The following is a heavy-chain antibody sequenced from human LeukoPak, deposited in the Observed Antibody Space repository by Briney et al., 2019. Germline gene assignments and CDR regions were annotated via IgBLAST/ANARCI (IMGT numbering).Heavy chain of an antibody. V-gene: IGHV4-4*07. J-gene: IGHJ4*02. CDR3: AREYCTTTICYPSGGYYDS. CDR1: GGSISSHY. CDR2: VYPTGST. Sequence: SETLSLTCTVSGGSISSHYWSWIRQPAGKGLEYIGRVYPTGSTNDNPSLKGRVAMSVDTSKNQFSLRLNSVTAADTAVYYCAREYCTTTICYPSGGYYDSWGQGILVTVSS. D-gene: IGHD2-2*01.